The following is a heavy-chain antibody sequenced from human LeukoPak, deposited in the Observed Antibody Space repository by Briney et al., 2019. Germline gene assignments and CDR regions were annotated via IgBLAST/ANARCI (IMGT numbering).Heavy chain of an antibody. CDR1: RYTFTSYY. Sequence: ASVKVSCKASRYTFTSYYMHWVRQAPGQGLEWMGIINPSGGSTSYAQKFQGRVTITRDTSTSTVYTELSSLRSEDTAVYYCARAATTTTRPIDYWGQGTLVTVSS. CDR2: INPSGGST. CDR3: ARAATTTTRPIDY. J-gene: IGHJ4*02. D-gene: IGHD4-17*01. V-gene: IGHV1-46*01.